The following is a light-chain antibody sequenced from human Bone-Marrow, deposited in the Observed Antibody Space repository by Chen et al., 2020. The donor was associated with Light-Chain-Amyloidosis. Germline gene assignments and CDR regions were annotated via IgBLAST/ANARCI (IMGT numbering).Light chain of an antibody. J-gene: IGLJ3*02. V-gene: IGLV6-57*01. Sequence: NFMLTQPHPVSESPGKTVIISCTRSSGSIATNYVQWYQQRPGRSPTPVIYEDDQRPSGVPVRFSCSIDRSSNSASLTISGLKTEDEADYCCQSYQGSSQGVFGGGTKLTVL. CDR1: SGSIATNY. CDR3: QSYQGSSQGV. CDR2: EDD.